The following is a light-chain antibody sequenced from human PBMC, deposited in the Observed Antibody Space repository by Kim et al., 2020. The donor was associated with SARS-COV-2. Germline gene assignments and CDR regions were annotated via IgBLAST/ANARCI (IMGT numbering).Light chain of an antibody. V-gene: IGKV1-5*03. CDR3: QHYNSVPYT. Sequence: DIRMTQSPSTLSASVGDRVTITCRASQDIYTWLAWYQQKPGKAPKLLIYRASTLESGVPSRFTGSGSATEFILTITDLQPDDFATYLCQHYNSVPYTFGQGTKLEI. CDR2: RAS. J-gene: IGKJ2*01. CDR1: QDIYTW.